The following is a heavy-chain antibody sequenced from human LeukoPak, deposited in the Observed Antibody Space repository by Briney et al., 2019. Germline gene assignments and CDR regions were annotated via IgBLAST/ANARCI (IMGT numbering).Heavy chain of an antibody. CDR1: GFTLSIHL. V-gene: IGHV3-7*01. D-gene: IGHD3-10*01. CDR2: IKQDGSEK. CDR3: ARDMFTMVRGAPTTIWFDP. J-gene: IGHJ5*02. Sequence: PGGSLRHSCAASGFTLSIHLMSWVRQAPEKGLEWVANIKQDGSEKYYMDYVKGRFTISRDNAKNSLYLQMNSLRAEDTAVYYCARDMFTMVRGAPTTIWFDPWGQGTLVTVSS.